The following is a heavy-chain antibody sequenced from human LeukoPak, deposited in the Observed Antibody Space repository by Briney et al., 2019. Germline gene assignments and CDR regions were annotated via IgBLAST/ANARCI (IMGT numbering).Heavy chain of an antibody. J-gene: IGHJ4*02. D-gene: IGHD4-17*01. CDR2: IYYSGST. Sequence: SETLPLTCTVSGGSISSGGYYWSWIRQHPGKGLEWNGYIYYSGSTYYNPSLKSRVTISVDTSKNQFSLKLSSVTAADTAVYYCARVEGDYGSFYYFDYWGQGTLVTVSS. CDR1: GGSISSGGYY. V-gene: IGHV4-31*03. CDR3: ARVEGDYGSFYYFDY.